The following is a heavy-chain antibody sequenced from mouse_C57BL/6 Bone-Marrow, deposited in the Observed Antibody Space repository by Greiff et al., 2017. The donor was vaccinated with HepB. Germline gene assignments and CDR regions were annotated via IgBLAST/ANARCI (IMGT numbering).Heavy chain of an antibody. CDR2: IDPNSGGT. Sequence: VQLQQSGAELVKPGASVKLSCKASGYTFTSYWMHWVKQRPGRGLEWIGRIDPNSGGTKYNEKFKSKATLTVDQPSSTAYMQLSSLTSEDSAVYYCAREARPSYDGSSYGRYFDVWGTGTTVTVSS. CDR1: GYTFTSYW. D-gene: IGHD1-1*01. V-gene: IGHV1-72*01. CDR3: AREARPSYDGSSYGRYFDV. J-gene: IGHJ1*03.